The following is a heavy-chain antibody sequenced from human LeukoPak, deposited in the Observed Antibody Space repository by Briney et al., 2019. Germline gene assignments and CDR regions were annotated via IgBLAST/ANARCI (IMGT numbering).Heavy chain of an antibody. D-gene: IGHD4-17*01. Sequence: GGSLRLSCAAAGFTFSSFGMHWVRQAPGKGLGWVAFMRYDGSNKYYADSVKGRFTISKENSKNTLYLQMNSLRAEDTAVYYCAKGVTVTSDFDYWGQGTLVTVSS. J-gene: IGHJ4*02. CDR2: MRYDGSNK. CDR3: AKGVTVTSDFDY. CDR1: GFTFSSFG. V-gene: IGHV3-30*02.